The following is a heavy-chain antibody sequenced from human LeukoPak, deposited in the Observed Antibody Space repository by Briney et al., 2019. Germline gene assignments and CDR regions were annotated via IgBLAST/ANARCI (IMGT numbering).Heavy chain of an antibody. J-gene: IGHJ4*02. Sequence: PSETLSLTCTVSGGSISSSSYYWGWIRQPPGKGLEWIGSIYYSGSTYYNPSLKSRVTISVDTSKNQFSLKLSSVTAADTAVYYCARGLGDYAPQSPNFDYWGQGTLVTVSS. D-gene: IGHD4-17*01. CDR3: ARGLGDYAPQSPNFDY. V-gene: IGHV4-39*01. CDR2: IYYSGST. CDR1: GGSISSSSYY.